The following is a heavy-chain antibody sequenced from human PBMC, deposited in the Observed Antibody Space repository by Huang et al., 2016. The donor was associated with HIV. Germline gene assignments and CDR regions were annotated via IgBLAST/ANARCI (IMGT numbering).Heavy chain of an antibody. CDR2: FVPEEGET. CDR3: ATSTPDVGAGVLRSAFDI. D-gene: IGHD2-15*01. Sequence: QVQLVESGAELKKPGASVRVSCTVSGYTVSELSLHWVRQAPEQGLEWRVGFVPEEGETIYAQRVQGRVTMTEDTSKDTAYMELSSLRPEDTAVYYCATSTPDVGAGVLRSAFDIWGQGTMVTVSS. CDR1: GYTVSELS. V-gene: IGHV1-24*01. J-gene: IGHJ3*02.